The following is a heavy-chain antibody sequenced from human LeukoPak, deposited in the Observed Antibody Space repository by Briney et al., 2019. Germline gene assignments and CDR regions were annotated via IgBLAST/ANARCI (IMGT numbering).Heavy chain of an antibody. Sequence: SGGSLRLSCAASGFTFSSYAMSWVRQAPGKGLEWVSAISGSGDSTYYADSVKGRFTISRDNSKNTLYLQMNSLRAEDTAVYYCAILNIVVVIAQWEGYWGQGTLVTVSS. D-gene: IGHD2-21*01. J-gene: IGHJ4*02. CDR2: ISGSGDST. V-gene: IGHV3-23*01. CDR1: GFTFSSYA. CDR3: AILNIVVVIAQWEGY.